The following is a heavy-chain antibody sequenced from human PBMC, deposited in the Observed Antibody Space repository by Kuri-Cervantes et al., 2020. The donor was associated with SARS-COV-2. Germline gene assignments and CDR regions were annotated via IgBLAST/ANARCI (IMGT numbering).Heavy chain of an antibody. J-gene: IGHJ6*03. D-gene: IGHD3-22*01. Sequence: GESLKISCAASGFTFSSYSMNWVRQAPGKGLEWVSYISSSSSTIYYADSVKGRFTISRDNAKNSLYLQMNSLRAEDTAVYYCSRTYDSSGSLYYYYYMDVWGEGTTVTVSS. V-gene: IGHV3-48*01. CDR2: ISSSSSTI. CDR1: GFTFSSYS. CDR3: SRTYDSSGSLYYYYYMDV.